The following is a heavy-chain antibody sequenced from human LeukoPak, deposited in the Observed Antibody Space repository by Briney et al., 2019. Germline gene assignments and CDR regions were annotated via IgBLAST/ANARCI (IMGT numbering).Heavy chain of an antibody. CDR1: GGSFSGYY. CDR3: ARMDDVYYYGSRSISPGWVDP. D-gene: IGHD3-10*01. J-gene: IGHJ5*02. Sequence: NPSETLSLTCALYGGSFSGYYWSWIRQPPGKGLEWIGEINLSGSTNYNPSLKSRVTISVDTSKNQFSLKLTSVTAADTAVYYCARMDDVYYYGSRSISPGWVDPWGQGTLVTVSS. V-gene: IGHV4-34*01. CDR2: INLSGST.